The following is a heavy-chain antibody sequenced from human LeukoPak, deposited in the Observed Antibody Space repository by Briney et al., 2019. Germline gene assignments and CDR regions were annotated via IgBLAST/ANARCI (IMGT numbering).Heavy chain of an antibody. J-gene: IGHJ1*01. CDR1: GYSFTAYA. Sequence: ASVKVSCKASGYSFTAYAMNWLRQAPGQRLEWMGWINMGTGNPTYAQGFTGRFVFSLDTSVSTAYLQINNLKAEDTAVYYCVRDNVVGGVTTFDLWGQGALVAVSA. D-gene: IGHD4-17*01. V-gene: IGHV7-4-1*02. CDR3: VRDNVVGGVTTFDL. CDR2: INMGTGNP.